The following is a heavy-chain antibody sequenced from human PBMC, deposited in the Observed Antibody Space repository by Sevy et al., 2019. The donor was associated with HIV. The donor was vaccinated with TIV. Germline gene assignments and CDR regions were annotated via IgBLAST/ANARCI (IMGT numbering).Heavy chain of an antibody. CDR1: GYTFISYA. CDR3: ARVWYYYDSSGYYYDY. V-gene: IGHV1-3*01. J-gene: IGHJ4*02. CDR2: INAGNGNT. Sequence: ASVKVSCKASGYTFISYALHWLRQAPGQRLEWMGWINAGNGNTKYSQKFQGRVTITRDTSASTAYMELSSLRSEDTAVYYCARVWYYYDSSGYYYDYWGQGTLVTVSS. D-gene: IGHD3-22*01.